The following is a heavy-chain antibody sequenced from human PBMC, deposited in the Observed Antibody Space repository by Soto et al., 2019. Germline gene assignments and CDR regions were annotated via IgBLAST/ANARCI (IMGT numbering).Heavy chain of an antibody. CDR3: ASPTAYCSGGSCYAGWVYGMDV. Sequence: QVQLVQSGAEVKKPGASVKVSCKASGYTFTSYGISWVRQAPGQGLDWMGWISAYNGNTNYAQKLQGRVTMTTDTSTSTAYMELRSLRSDDTAVYYCASPTAYCSGGSCYAGWVYGMDVWGQGTTVTVSS. V-gene: IGHV1-18*01. D-gene: IGHD2-15*01. CDR1: GYTFTSYG. J-gene: IGHJ6*02. CDR2: ISAYNGNT.